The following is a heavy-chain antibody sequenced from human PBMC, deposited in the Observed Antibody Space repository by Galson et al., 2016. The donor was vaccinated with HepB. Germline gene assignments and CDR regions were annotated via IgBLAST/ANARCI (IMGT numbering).Heavy chain of an antibody. D-gene: IGHD4-17*01. CDR1: GFSFSTYY. V-gene: IGHV3-66*02. J-gene: IGHJ4*02. Sequence: SLRLSCAASGFSFSTYYMTWVRQAPGKGLEYVSVIYSGGTTFYADSVKGRFTISRDNSQNSLFLQMNTLSAEDTAVYFCVRGVYGDHGWFDYWGQGPLVTVPS. CDR2: IYSGGTT. CDR3: VRGVYGDHGWFDY.